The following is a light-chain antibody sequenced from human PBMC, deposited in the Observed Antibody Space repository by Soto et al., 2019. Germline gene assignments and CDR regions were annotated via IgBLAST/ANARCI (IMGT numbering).Light chain of an antibody. CDR1: NIGSKS. Sequence: SYELTQPPSVSVAPGKTARITCGGTNIGSKSVHWYQQKPGQAPVLVIYYDSDRPSGIPERFSGSNSGNTATLTISRVEAGDEVDYYCQVLDSSSDHVVFGGGTKLTVL. J-gene: IGLJ2*01. V-gene: IGLV3-21*04. CDR3: QVLDSSSDHVV. CDR2: YDS.